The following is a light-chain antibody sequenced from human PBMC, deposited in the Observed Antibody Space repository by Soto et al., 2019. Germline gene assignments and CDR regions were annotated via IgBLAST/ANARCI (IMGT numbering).Light chain of an antibody. J-gene: IGKJ1*01. V-gene: IGKV3D-15*01. CDR2: GAS. CDR3: QQYGNWLWT. CDR1: QSVRTK. Sequence: ETVMTQSPATLSLSPGERATLSCRASQSVRTKLGRYQRKPGQAPRLLIYGASTRATGIPDRFSGSGSGTDFTLTVSRLEPEDFAVYYCQQYGNWLWTVGQGTKVEI.